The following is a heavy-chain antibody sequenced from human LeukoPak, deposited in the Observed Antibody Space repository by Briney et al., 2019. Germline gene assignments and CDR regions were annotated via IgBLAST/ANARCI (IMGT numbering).Heavy chain of an antibody. J-gene: IGHJ4*02. Sequence: SETLSLTCTVSGGSTNSHFWSWMRQPPAKGLEGIGKIYNRGSTNYNPSLNSRVTMSVDTSNSQLSLQLTSATAADTALYCCTKATKWLAFASGGRGTLVSVSS. CDR2: IYNRGST. V-gene: IGHV4-59*11. CDR1: GGSTNSHF. CDR3: TKATKWLAFAS. D-gene: IGHD6-19*01.